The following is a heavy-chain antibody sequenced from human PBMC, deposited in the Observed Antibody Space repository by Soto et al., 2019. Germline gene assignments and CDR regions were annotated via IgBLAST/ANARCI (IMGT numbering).Heavy chain of an antibody. V-gene: IGHV4-59*01. CDR1: GGSIFSSY. Sequence: KASETLSLTCTVSGGSIFSSYWTWIRQPPGKGLEWIGNVYYSGSTNYNPSLKSRITISVDTSKNQFSPNLSSVTAADTAVYYCARVPAASRWFGPWGQGPRGTV. CDR3: ARVPAASRWFGP. D-gene: IGHD2-15*01. CDR2: VYYSGST. J-gene: IGHJ5*02.